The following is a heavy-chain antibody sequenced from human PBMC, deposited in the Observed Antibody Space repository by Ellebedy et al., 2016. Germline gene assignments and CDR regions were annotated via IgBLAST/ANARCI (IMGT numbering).Heavy chain of an antibody. CDR2: IKQDGSEK. V-gene: IGHV3-7*01. CDR3: ARDTAFYYYDSSAYHP. D-gene: IGHD3-22*01. Sequence: GGSLRLSCAASGFTFSSYWMSWVRQAPGKGLEWVANIKQDGSEKYYVDSVKGRFTISRDNAKNSLYLQMNSLRAEDTAVYYCARDTAFYYYDSSAYHPWGQGTLVTVSS. CDR1: GFTFSSYW. J-gene: IGHJ5*02.